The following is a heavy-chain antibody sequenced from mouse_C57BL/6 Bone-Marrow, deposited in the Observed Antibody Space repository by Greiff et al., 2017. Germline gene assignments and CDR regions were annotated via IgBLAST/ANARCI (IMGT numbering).Heavy chain of an antibody. D-gene: IGHD2-10*01. J-gene: IGHJ2*01. Sequence: VQGVESGPGLVQPSQSLSITCTVSGFSLTSYGVHWVRQSPGKGLEWLGVIWSGGSTDYTAAFISRLSISKDNSKSQVFFKMNSLQADDTAIYYWARNPPLLSYFDFWGQGTTRTVSS. CDR3: ARNPPLLSYFDF. CDR2: IWSGGST. V-gene: IGHV2-2*01. CDR1: GFSLTSYG.